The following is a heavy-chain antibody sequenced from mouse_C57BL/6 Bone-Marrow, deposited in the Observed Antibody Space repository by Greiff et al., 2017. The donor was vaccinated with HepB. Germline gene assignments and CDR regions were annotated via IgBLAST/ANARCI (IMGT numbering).Heavy chain of an antibody. V-gene: IGHV1-50*01. D-gene: IGHD1-1*01. J-gene: IGHJ1*03. CDR3: ATDYGSPWYFDV. CDR2: IDPSDSYT. CDR1: GYTFTSYW. Sequence: QVQLQQSGAELVKPGASVKLSCKASGYTFTSYWMQWVKQRPGQGLEWIGEIDPSDSYTNYNQKFKGKATLTVETSSSTAYRQLSSLTSEDSAVYYCATDYGSPWYFDVWGTGTTVTVSS.